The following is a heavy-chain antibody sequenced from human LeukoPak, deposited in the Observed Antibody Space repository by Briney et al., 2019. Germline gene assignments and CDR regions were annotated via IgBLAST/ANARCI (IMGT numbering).Heavy chain of an antibody. J-gene: IGHJ3*02. CDR2: IYPGDSDT. V-gene: IGHV5-51*01. CDR1: GYSFTDHW. Sequence: GESLKISCKSFGYSFTDHWVAWVRQMPGKGLEWMGIIYPGDSDTRYSPSFQGQVTISADKSISTAYLQWSSLKASDTAMYYCARSRLQQHAFDIWGQGTMVTVSS. CDR3: ARSRLQQHAFDI. D-gene: IGHD5-24*01.